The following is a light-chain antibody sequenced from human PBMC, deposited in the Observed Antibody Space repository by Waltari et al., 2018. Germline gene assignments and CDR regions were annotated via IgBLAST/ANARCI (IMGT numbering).Light chain of an antibody. CDR2: VNSDGSH. J-gene: IGLJ3*02. CDR3: ETGGHGTWV. Sequence: QLVLTQSPSASASLGASVKLTCTLSSGHSSNIIAWLQQRPERGPRYLMKVNSDGSHSKGDDIPDRFSGSSSGAERYLTISSLQSEDEADYYCETGGHGTWVFGGGTKLTVI. CDR1: SGHSSNI. V-gene: IGLV4-69*01.